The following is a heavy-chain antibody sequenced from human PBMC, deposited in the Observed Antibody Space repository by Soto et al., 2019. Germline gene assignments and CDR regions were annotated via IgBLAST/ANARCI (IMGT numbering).Heavy chain of an antibody. CDR1: GYTVSSYG. J-gene: IGHJ6*02. V-gene: IGHV1-18*04. Sequence: QVQLVQSGAEVKRPGDSVKVSCKASGYTVSSYGISWVRQAPGQGLEWTGWISADNGNTNYAQKLQGRVTMTTDTSTDTAYMELRSLRSDDTAVYYCERHAYCRGGSCTYCYGMDVWGQGTTVTVSS. CDR3: ERHAYCRGGSCTYCYGMDV. CDR2: ISADNGNT. D-gene: IGHD2-15*01.